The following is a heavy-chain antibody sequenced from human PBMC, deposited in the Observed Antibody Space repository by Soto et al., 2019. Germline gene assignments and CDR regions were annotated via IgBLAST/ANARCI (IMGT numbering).Heavy chain of an antibody. CDR2: ISADGDFTT. CDR3: ANGVALGDS. V-gene: IGHV3-23*01. D-gene: IGHD2-15*01. J-gene: IGHJ5*01. Sequence: EVQLLESGGGLVPPGGSLILSCEASGFTFSNYAMRWVRQAPGQGLEWGSAISADGDFTTYYADSVKGRFTISRDNSKNTVYLQMNTRRAEDTAVYFCANGVALGDSWGQGTLVTFSS. CDR1: GFTFSNYA.